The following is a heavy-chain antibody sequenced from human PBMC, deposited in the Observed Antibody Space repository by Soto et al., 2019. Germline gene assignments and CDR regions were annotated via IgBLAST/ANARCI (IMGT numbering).Heavy chain of an antibody. J-gene: IGHJ5*02. Sequence: QVQLVQSGAEVKKPGSSVKVSCKASGGTFSSYAISWVRQAPGQGLEWMGGIIPIFGTANYAQKFQGRVTITADESTSAAYMGLSSLRSEDTAVYFCARGRVEAAGGGPLDDPWGQGTLVTVSS. D-gene: IGHD6-25*01. CDR1: GGTFSSYA. V-gene: IGHV1-69*01. CDR2: IIPIFGTA. CDR3: ARGRVEAAGGGPLDDP.